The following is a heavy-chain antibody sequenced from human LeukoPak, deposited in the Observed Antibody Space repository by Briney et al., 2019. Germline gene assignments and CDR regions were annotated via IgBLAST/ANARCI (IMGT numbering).Heavy chain of an antibody. V-gene: IGHV7-4-1*01. J-gene: IGHJ4*02. CDR2: INTNTGNP. D-gene: IGHD2-15*01. Sequence: ASVKVSCKASGYTFANYAMNWVRQAPGQGLEWMGWINTNTGNPTYAQGFTGRFVFSLDTSVSTAYLQIGSLKAEDTVVYYCARGCSGDNCYGTNFDYWGQGTLVTVSS. CDR1: GYTFANYA. CDR3: ARGCSGDNCYGTNFDY.